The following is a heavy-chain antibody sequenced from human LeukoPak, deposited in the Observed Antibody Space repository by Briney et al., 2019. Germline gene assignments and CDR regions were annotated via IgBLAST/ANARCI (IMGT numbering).Heavy chain of an antibody. V-gene: IGHV4-34*01. CDR2: INHSGST. Sequence: SETLSPTCAVYGGSFSGYYWSWIRQPPGKGLEWIGEINHSGSTNYNPSLKSRVTISVDTSKNQFSLKLSSVTAADTAVYYCARHTSPTLWFDPWGQGTLVTVSS. D-gene: IGHD2-2*01. J-gene: IGHJ5*02. CDR3: ARHTSPTLWFDP. CDR1: GGSFSGYY.